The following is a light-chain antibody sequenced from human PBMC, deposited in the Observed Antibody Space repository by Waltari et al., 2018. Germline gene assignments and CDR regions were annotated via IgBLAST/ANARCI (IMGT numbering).Light chain of an antibody. CDR1: SSDVGGYDY. Sequence: QSALTQPASVSGSPGQSISISCTGTSSDVGGYDYVSWYQQYPGKAPKLMIFDVSNRPSGVSDRFSGSKSGNTASLTISGLQAEDDAYYYCSSYSTSSTLVVFGGGTKVTVL. CDR2: DVS. J-gene: IGLJ2*01. V-gene: IGLV2-14*03. CDR3: SSYSTSSTLVV.